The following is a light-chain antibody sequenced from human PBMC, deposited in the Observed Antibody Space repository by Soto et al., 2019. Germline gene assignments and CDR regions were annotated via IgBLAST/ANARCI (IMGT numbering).Light chain of an antibody. V-gene: IGKV1D-13*01. CDR3: QQFHNYPIT. Sequence: IQMTQSPSSLSASICDRFTITCRASQTVNTYLHWYQQKPGKAPKLLIYDASSLESGVPSRFSGSGSGTDFTLTISSLQPEDFATYYCQQFHNYPITFGHGTRLEIK. CDR2: DAS. CDR1: QTVNTY. J-gene: IGKJ5*01.